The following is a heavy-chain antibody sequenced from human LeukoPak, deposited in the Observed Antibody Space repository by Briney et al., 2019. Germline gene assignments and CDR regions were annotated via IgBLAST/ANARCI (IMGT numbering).Heavy chain of an antibody. CDR3: AHRQSYVGPAGFDY. CDR2: IYWDDDK. D-gene: IGHD3-10*02. V-gene: IGHV2-5*02. Sequence: SGPTLVNPPQTLTLTCTFSGFSLSTSGVGVGWIRQPPGKALEWLALIYWDDDKRYSPSLKSRLTITKDTSKNQVVLTMTNMDPVDTATYCCAHRQSYVGPAGFDYWGQGTLVTVSS. J-gene: IGHJ4*02. CDR1: GFSLSTSGVG.